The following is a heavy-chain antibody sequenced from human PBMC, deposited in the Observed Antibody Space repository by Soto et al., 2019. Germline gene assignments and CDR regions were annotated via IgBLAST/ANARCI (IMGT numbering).Heavy chain of an antibody. J-gene: IGHJ4*02. V-gene: IGHV3-23*01. CDR1: GFTFSSYA. Sequence: EVQLLESGGGLVQPGGSLRLSCAASGFTFSSYAMSWVRQAPGKGLEWVSAIRGSGGSTYYADSVKGRFTSSRDNSKNTLYLQRNSLRAEDMAVYYCAKDLIGDIVVVVDATTIFDYWVQGTLVTVSS. D-gene: IGHD2-15*01. CDR3: AKDLIGDIVVVVDATTIFDY. CDR2: IRGSGGST.